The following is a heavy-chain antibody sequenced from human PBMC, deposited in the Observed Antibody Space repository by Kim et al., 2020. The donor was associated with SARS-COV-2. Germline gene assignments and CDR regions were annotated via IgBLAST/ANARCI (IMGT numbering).Heavy chain of an antibody. Sequence: GGSLRLSCAASGFTLSSVWMHWVRQAPGKGLVWVSGISRDGRTTSYADSVKGRLTISRDNAENTLYLQVNSLRAEDTAVYYCARGNYYGMDVWGQGTTVTVSS. J-gene: IGHJ6*02. CDR1: GFTLSSVW. CDR3: ARGNYYGMDV. V-gene: IGHV3-74*01. CDR2: ISRDGRTT.